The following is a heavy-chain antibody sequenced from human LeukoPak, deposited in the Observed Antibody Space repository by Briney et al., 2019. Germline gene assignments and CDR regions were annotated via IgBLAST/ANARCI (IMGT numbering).Heavy chain of an antibody. V-gene: IGHV3-7*01. CDR3: ARVLAGRCNGSPCYPVFDF. Sequence: GESLRLSCVGSQFTFNTHWMSWVRQAPGKGLELVANIKQDGSDEYCVDSVKGRFTISRENAKNSLFLQMNSLRVDDTAVYYCARVLAGRCNGSPCYPVFDFWGQGTLVTVSS. CDR2: IKQDGSDE. CDR1: QFTFNTHW. D-gene: IGHD2-15*01. J-gene: IGHJ4*02.